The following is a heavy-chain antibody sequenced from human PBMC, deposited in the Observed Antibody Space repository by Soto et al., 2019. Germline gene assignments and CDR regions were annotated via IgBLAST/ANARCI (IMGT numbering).Heavy chain of an antibody. Sequence: SVKVSCKASGGTFSSYAISWVRQAPGQGLEWMGGIIPIFGTANYAQKFQGRVTITADESTSTAYMELSSLRSEDTAVYYCARSDKPGTGYDYVWGSYRPLDYWGQGTLVTVS. D-gene: IGHD3-16*02. J-gene: IGHJ4*02. CDR3: ARSDKPGTGYDYVWGSYRPLDY. CDR1: GGTFSSYA. V-gene: IGHV1-69*13. CDR2: IIPIFGTA.